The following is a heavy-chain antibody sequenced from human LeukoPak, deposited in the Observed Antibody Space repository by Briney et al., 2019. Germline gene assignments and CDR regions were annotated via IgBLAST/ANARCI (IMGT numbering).Heavy chain of an antibody. J-gene: IGHJ4*02. CDR3: AKRGYSYGQFDY. Sequence: GGSLRLSCAGSGFTFSTTAMSWVRQAPGKGLEWVSAISANGDDTFYADSVKGRFTVSRDNSKNMLYLQMNSLRADDTAVYYCAKRGYSYGQFDYWGQGTLVTVSS. CDR2: ISANGDDT. V-gene: IGHV3-23*01. D-gene: IGHD5-18*01. CDR1: GFTFSTTA.